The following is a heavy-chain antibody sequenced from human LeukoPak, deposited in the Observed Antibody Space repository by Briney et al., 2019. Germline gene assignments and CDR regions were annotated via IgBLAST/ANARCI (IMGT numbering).Heavy chain of an antibody. D-gene: IGHD3-10*01. V-gene: IGHV3-11*05. CDR1: GFTFSDYY. CDR2: ISSSSSYT. J-gene: IGHJ4*02. Sequence: SGGSLRLSCAASGFTFSDYYMSWIRQAPGKGLEWVSYISSSSSYTNYADSVKGRFTISRDNAKNSLYLQMNSLRAEDTAVYYCARDLMVRGFLFPFDYWGQGTLVTVSS. CDR3: ARDLMVRGFLFPFDY.